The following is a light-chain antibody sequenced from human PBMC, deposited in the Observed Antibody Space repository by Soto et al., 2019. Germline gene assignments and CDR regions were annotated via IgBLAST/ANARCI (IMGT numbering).Light chain of an antibody. V-gene: IGLV2-14*03. CDR1: ISDVGGYNY. CDR2: DVS. J-gene: IGLJ1*01. CDR3: TSYTRSSTYV. Sequence: QSVLTQPASVSGSPGQSITISCTGTISDVGGYNYVSWYQQHPGKAPKLMIYDVSNRPSGVSNRFSGSKSGNTASLTISGLQADDEADYYCTSYTRSSTYVFVTGTKSPS.